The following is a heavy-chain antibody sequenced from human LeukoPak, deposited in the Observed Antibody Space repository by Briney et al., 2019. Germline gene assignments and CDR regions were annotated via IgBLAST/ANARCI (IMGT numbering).Heavy chain of an antibody. D-gene: IGHD3-9*01. Sequence: PGRSLTLSCAASGFTFSGYGMHWVRQAPGKGLEWVAVISYDGSNKYYADSVKGRFTISRDNSKNTLYLQMNSLRAEDTAVYYCAKKVRSSSTYYDILTIDYWGQGTLVTVSS. CDR2: ISYDGSNK. CDR3: AKKVRSSSTYYDILTIDY. CDR1: GFTFSGYG. V-gene: IGHV3-30*18. J-gene: IGHJ4*02.